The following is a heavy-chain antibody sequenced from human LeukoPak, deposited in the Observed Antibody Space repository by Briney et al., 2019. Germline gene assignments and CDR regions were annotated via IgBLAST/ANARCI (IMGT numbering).Heavy chain of an antibody. J-gene: IGHJ3*02. Sequence: GGSLRLSCAASGFTFSSYAMSWVRQAPGKGLEWVSAISGSGGSTYYADSVKGRFTISRDNSKNTLYLQMNSLRAEDTAVYYCAKSYHGSSGYYGDDAFDIWGQGTMVTVSS. V-gene: IGHV3-23*01. CDR2: ISGSGGST. CDR1: GFTFSSYA. CDR3: AKSYHGSSGYYGDDAFDI. D-gene: IGHD3-22*01.